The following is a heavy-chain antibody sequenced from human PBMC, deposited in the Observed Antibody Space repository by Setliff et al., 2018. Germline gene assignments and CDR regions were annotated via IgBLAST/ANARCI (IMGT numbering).Heavy chain of an antibody. J-gene: IGHJ5*02. Sequence: ASVKVSCKASGYTFTSYGISWVRQAPGQGLEWMGWISAYNGNTNYAQKLQGRVTMTTDTSTSTAYMDLTRLTSDDTAVYYCAQTKGFVDGYLDPWGQGTLVTVSS. CDR1: GYTFTSYG. CDR2: ISAYNGNT. D-gene: IGHD2-21*02. V-gene: IGHV1-18*01. CDR3: AQTKGFVDGYLDP.